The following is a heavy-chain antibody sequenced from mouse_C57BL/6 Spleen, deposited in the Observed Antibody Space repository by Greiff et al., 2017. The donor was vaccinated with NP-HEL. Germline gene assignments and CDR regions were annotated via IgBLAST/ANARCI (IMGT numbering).Heavy chain of an antibody. D-gene: IGHD2-3*01. CDR1: GFTFSDYG. CDR3: ARGEWLLPFDY. CDR2: ISSGSSTI. V-gene: IGHV5-17*01. J-gene: IGHJ2*01. Sequence: EVQRVESGGGLVKPGGSLKLSCAASGFTFSDYGMHWVRQAPEKGLEWVAYISSGSSTIYYADTVKGRFTISRDNAKNTLFLQMTSLRSEDTAMYYCARGEWLLPFDYWGQGTTLTVSS.